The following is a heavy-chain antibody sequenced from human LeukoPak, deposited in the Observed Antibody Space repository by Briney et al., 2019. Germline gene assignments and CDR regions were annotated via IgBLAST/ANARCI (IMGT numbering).Heavy chain of an antibody. D-gene: IGHD5-12*01. V-gene: IGHV1-69*13. CDR2: IIPIFGTA. J-gene: IGHJ6*03. Sequence: ASVKVSCKASGGTFSSYAISWVRQAPGQGLEWMGGIIPIFGTANYAQKLQGRVTITADESTSTAYMELSSLRSEDTAVYYCARDPLRRYSGYDTASYYYYYMDVWGKGTTVTISS. CDR3: ARDPLRRYSGYDTASYYYYYMDV. CDR1: GGTFSSYA.